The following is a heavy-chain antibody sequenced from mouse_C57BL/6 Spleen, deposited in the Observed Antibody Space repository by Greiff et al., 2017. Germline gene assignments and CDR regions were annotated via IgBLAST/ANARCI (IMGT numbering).Heavy chain of an antibody. CDR1: GYTFTSYW. D-gene: IGHD1-1*01. Sequence: QVQLKQPGAELVMPGASVKLSCKASGYTFTSYWMHWVKQRPGQGLEWIGEIDPSDSYTNYNQKFKGKSTLTVDKSSSPAYMQLSSLTSEDSAVXYCARGTTVVRAMDYWGQGTSVTVSS. V-gene: IGHV1-69*01. CDR3: ARGTTVVRAMDY. J-gene: IGHJ4*01. CDR2: IDPSDSYT.